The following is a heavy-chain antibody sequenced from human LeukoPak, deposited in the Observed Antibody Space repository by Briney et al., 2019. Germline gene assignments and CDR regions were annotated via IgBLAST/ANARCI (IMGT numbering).Heavy chain of an antibody. V-gene: IGHV4-59*08. J-gene: IGHJ3*02. CDR1: GGSISSYY. Sequence: SETLSLTCTVSGGSISSYYWSWIRQPPGKGLEWIGYIYYSGSTNYNPSLKSRVTISVDTSKNQFSLKLSSVTAADTAVYYCARHLDNDYVWGSYRYDAFDIWGQGTMVTVSS. CDR3: ARHLDNDYVWGSYRYDAFDI. D-gene: IGHD3-16*02. CDR2: IYYSGST.